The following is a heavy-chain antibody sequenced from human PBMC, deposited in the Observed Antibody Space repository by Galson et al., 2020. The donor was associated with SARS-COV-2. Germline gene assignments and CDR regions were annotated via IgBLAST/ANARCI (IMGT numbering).Heavy chain of an antibody. V-gene: IGHV3-23*01. CDR1: GFTFSSYA. Sequence: GGSLRLSCAASGFTFSSYAMSWVRQAPGKGLEWVSAISDSGGTTHYADSVKGRFTISRDNFKNTLYLQMNSLRADDTAVYYCAKFDSSGYPYYFDYWGQGTLVTVSS. CDR3: AKFDSSGYPYYFDY. D-gene: IGHD3-22*01. CDR2: ISDSGGTT. J-gene: IGHJ4*02.